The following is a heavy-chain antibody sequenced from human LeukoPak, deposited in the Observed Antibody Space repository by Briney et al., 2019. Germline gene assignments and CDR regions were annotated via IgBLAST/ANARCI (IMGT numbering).Heavy chain of an antibody. CDR3: AGDLRLGELSLRYYFDY. V-gene: IGHV4-4*07. J-gene: IGHJ4*02. CDR2: IYTSGST. CDR1: GGSISSYY. D-gene: IGHD3-16*02. Sequence: SETLSLTCTLSGGSISSYYWSWIRQPAGKGLEWIGRIYTSGSTNYNPSLKSRVTMSVDTSKNQFSLKLSSVTPADTAVYYCAGDLRLGELSLRYYFDYWGQGTLVTVSS.